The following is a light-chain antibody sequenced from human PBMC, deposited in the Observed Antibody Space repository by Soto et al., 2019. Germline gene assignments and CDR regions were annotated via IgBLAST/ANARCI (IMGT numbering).Light chain of an antibody. CDR1: QSLLHSNGYNY. J-gene: IGKJ1*01. Sequence: DIVMTQSPLSLPVTPGEPASISCRSSQSLLHSNGYNYLDWYLQKPGQSPQLLIYLGSNRASGVPDRFRGSGLGTDFTLKISRVEAEDVGVYYCMQTLQTPTFGQGTRVEIK. V-gene: IGKV2-28*01. CDR2: LGS. CDR3: MQTLQTPT.